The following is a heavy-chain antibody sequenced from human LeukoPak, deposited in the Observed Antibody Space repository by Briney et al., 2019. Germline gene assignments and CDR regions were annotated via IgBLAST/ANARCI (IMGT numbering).Heavy chain of an antibody. CDR1: GGSFSGYY. J-gene: IGHJ4*02. V-gene: IGHV4-34*01. D-gene: IGHD6-6*01. CDR2: INHSGST. CDR3: ARGYSSSSGYFDY. Sequence: SETLSLTCAVYGGSFSGYYWSWIRQPPGKGLEWIGEINHSGSTYYNPSLKSRVTISVDTSKNQFSLKLSSVTAADTAVYYCARGYSSSSGYFDYWGQGTLVTVSS.